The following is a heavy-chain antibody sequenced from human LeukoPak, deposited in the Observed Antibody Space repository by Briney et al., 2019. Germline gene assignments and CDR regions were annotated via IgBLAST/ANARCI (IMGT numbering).Heavy chain of an antibody. CDR2: MWDDGTNE. CDR1: GFNFGIYG. Sequence: GGSLRLSCTASGFNFGIYGMHWVRQAPGKGPEWVAVMWDDGTNEYYVESVKGRFTISRDNGKRTLYLQMNSLRVEDTAVFYCTRDRSYYYDSSDNSDAFDIWGQGTMVTVSS. V-gene: IGHV3-33*01. CDR3: TRDRSYYYDSSDNSDAFDI. D-gene: IGHD3-22*01. J-gene: IGHJ3*02.